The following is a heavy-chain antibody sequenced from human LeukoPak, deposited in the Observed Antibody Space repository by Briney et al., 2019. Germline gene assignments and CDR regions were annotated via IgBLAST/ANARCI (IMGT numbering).Heavy chain of an antibody. CDR1: GYSISSGYY. CDR3: ARHGGSGSYYNWFDP. CDR2: IYHSGST. J-gene: IGHJ5*02. Sequence: SETLSLTCTVSGYSISSGYYWGWIRQPPGKGLEWIGSIYHSGSTYYNPSLKSRVTISVDTSKNQISLKLSSLTATDTAVYYCARHGGSGSYYNWFDPWGQGTLVTVSS. V-gene: IGHV4-38-2*02. D-gene: IGHD3-10*01.